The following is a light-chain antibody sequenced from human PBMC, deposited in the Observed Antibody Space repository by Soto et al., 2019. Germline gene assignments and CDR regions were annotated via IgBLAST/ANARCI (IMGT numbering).Light chain of an antibody. CDR2: DAS. J-gene: IGKJ1*01. Sequence: EIVLTQSPATLSLSPGERSTLSCMASQSVSSYLAWYQQKPGQAPRLLIYDASNRATGIPARFSGSGSGTYFTLTISSLEPEDFAVYYCQQPSKWTPAFGQGTKVEIK. V-gene: IGKV3-11*01. CDR1: QSVSSY. CDR3: QQPSKWTPA.